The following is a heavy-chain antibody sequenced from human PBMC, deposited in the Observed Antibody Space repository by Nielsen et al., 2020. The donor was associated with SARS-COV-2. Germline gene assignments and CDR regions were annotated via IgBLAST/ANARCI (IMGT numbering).Heavy chain of an antibody. V-gene: IGHV3-9*01. CDR3: AKDLKRQLWLPFDY. Sequence: SLKISCAASGFTFSSYGMHWVRQAPGKGLEWVSGISWNSGSIGYADSVKGRFTISRDNAKNSLYLQMNSLRAEDTALYYCAKDLKRQLWLPFDYWGQGTLVTVSS. J-gene: IGHJ4*02. CDR1: GFTFSSYG. D-gene: IGHD5-18*01. CDR2: ISWNSGSI.